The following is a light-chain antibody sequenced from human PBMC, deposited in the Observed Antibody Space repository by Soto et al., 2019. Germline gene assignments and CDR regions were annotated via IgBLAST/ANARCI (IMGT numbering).Light chain of an antibody. CDR3: QQYGGSPPYT. V-gene: IGKV3-20*01. J-gene: IGKJ2*01. CDR1: QSVTGNY. CDR2: DAS. Sequence: DIVLTQSPGTLSLSPGERATLSCRASQSVTGNYLAWYQQRPGQAPRLLIYDASSRATGIPDRFSGSGSGTDFTLTIRRLQPEDFAVYYCQQYGGSPPYTFGQGTKLEIK.